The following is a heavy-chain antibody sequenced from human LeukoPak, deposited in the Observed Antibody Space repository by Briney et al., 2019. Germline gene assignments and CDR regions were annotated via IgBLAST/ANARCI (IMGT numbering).Heavy chain of an antibody. V-gene: IGHV1-18*01. CDR1: GYTFTSYG. D-gene: IGHD2-2*01. Sequence: ASVKVSCKASGYTFTSYGISWVRQAPGQGPEWMGWISAYNGNTNYAQKLQGRVTMTTDTSTSTAYMELRSLRSDDTAVYYCARAYCSSTSCYRWFDPWGQGTLVTVSS. CDR2: ISAYNGNT. CDR3: ARAYCSSTSCYRWFDP. J-gene: IGHJ5*02.